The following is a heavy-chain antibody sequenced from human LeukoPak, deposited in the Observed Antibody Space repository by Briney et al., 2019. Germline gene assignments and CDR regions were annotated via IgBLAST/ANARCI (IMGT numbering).Heavy chain of an antibody. V-gene: IGHV3-48*02. CDR3: ARDKRQTSGSKKYFDY. Sequence: GGSLRLSCAASGFTFSGYSMNWVRQAPGKGLEGISYTSSSGVTTDYADSVRGRFTISRDNAKNLLFLEMNGLRDDDTAVYYCARDKRQTSGSKKYFDYWGQGILVTVSS. D-gene: IGHD2/OR15-2a*01. J-gene: IGHJ4*02. CDR1: GFTFSGYS. CDR2: TSSSGVTT.